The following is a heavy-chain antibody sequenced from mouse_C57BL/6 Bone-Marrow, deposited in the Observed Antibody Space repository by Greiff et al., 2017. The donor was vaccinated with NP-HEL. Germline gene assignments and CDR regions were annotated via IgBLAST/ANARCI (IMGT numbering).Heavy chain of an antibody. CDR3: ASPPPFAY. V-gene: IGHV1-26*01. CDR2: LNPNSGGT. CDR1: GYTFTDYY. J-gene: IGHJ3*01. Sequence: EVQLQQSGPELVKPGASVKISCKASGYTFTDYYMNWVKQSPGKSLEWIGDLNPNSGGTSYNQKFKGKATLTVDTSSSTAFMELRSLTSEDSAVYYCASPPPFAYWGQGTLVTVSA.